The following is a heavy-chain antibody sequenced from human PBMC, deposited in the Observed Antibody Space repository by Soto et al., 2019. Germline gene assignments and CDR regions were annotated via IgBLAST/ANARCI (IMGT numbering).Heavy chain of an antibody. D-gene: IGHD3-22*01. J-gene: IGHJ4*02. CDR2: IYYIGST. CDR3: ATDSSGYPNHFDH. Sequence: PSETLSLTCTVSGDSISGHYWSWIRQPPGKGLEWIGDIYYIGSTNYNPSLKSRVTISVDTSKNQYSLKVRSVTAADTAVYYCATDSSGYPNHFDHLRQGALVTVSS. V-gene: IGHV4-59*11. CDR1: GDSISGHY.